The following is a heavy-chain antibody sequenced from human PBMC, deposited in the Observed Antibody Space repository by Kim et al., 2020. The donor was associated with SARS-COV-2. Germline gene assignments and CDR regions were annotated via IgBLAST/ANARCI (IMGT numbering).Heavy chain of an antibody. CDR2: INPSGGST. D-gene: IGHD3-10*01. CDR1: GYTFTSYY. J-gene: IGHJ6*02. Sequence: ASVKVSCKASGYTFTSYYMHWVRQAPGQGLEWMGIINPSGGSTSYAQKFQGRVTMTRDTSTSTVYMELSSLRSEDTAVYYCAREITMVRGVINSPYYYYGMDVWGQGTTVTVSS. V-gene: IGHV1-46*01. CDR3: AREITMVRGVINSPYYYYGMDV.